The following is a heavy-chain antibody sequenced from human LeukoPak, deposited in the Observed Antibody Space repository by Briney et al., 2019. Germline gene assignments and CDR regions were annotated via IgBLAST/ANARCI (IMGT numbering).Heavy chain of an antibody. V-gene: IGHV3-74*01. J-gene: IGHJ5*02. CDR2: INNDGSST. CDR1: GFTFSSHC. CDR3: ARPTKEGSSWYWWFDP. Sequence: GGSLRLSCAASGFTFSSHCMHWVRQAPGKGLVWVSRINNDGSSTSYADSVKGRFTISRDNAKNTLYLQMNSLRAEDTAVYYCARPTKEGSSWYWWFDPWGQGTLVTVSS. D-gene: IGHD6-13*01.